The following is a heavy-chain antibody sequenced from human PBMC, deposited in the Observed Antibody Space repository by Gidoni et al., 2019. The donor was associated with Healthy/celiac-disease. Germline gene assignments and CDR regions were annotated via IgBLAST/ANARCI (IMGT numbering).Heavy chain of an antibody. D-gene: IGHD1-26*01. Sequence: EVQLLESGGGLVQPGGSLRLSCAASGFTFSIYAMSWVRPAPGKGLEWVSAISGSGGSTYYADSVKGRFTISRDNSKNTLYLQMNSLRAEDTAVYYCAKGEEGALRFAGLIDYWGQGTLVTVSS. CDR2: ISGSGGST. CDR1: GFTFSIYA. CDR3: AKGEEGALRFAGLIDY. J-gene: IGHJ4*02. V-gene: IGHV3-23*01.